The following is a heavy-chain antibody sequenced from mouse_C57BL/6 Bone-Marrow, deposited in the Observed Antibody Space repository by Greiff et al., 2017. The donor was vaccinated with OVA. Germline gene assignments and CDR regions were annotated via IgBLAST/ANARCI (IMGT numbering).Heavy chain of an antibody. Sequence: QVQLQQPGAELVKPGASVKLSCKASGYTFTSYWMQWVKQRPGQGLEWIGEIDPSDSYTNYNQKFKGKATLTVDPSSSTAYMQLSSLTSEDSAVYYCARSKWNYYGSSYYAMDYWGRGTSVTVSS. J-gene: IGHJ4*01. CDR2: IDPSDSYT. D-gene: IGHD1-1*01. CDR3: ARSKWNYYGSSYYAMDY. V-gene: IGHV1-50*01. CDR1: GYTFTSYW.